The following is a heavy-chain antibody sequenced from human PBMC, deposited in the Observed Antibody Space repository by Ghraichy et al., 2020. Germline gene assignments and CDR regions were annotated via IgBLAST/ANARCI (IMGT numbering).Heavy chain of an antibody. D-gene: IGHD6-19*01. CDR3: ARDLLMPIAVTAGFDY. Sequence: GESLNISCAASGFTFSSHGMNWVRQAPGKGLEWVSSISSSSGYIYYADSLKGRFTISRDNAKNSLFLQMNTLRAEDTAVYYCARDLLMPIAVTAGFDYWGQGTLVTVSS. J-gene: IGHJ4*02. CDR1: GFTFSSHG. V-gene: IGHV3-21*01. CDR2: ISSSSGYI.